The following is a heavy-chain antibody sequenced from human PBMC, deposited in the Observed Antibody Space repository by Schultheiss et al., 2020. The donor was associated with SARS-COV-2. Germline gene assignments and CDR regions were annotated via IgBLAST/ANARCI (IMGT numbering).Heavy chain of an antibody. J-gene: IGHJ4*02. D-gene: IGHD3-16*02. CDR3: AKDDYVWGSYLRH. V-gene: IGHV4-59*01. Sequence: SETLSLTCTVSGASIRTAYWSWVRQSPGKGLEWIGYIYNTVTTNYNPSLKSRVTISVDTSKNQFSLKLTSVTAADTAVYYCAKDDYVWGSYLRHWGQGSLVTVS. CDR2: IYNTVTT. CDR1: GASIRTAY.